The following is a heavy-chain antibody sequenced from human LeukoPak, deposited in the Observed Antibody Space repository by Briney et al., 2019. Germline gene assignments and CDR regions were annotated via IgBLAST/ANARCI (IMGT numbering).Heavy chain of an antibody. CDR2: ISHTGLT. CDR3: ARVPDITARPCDT. CDR1: GGSFSGYY. Sequence: SETLSLTCAVYGGSFSGYYWTLTRQTPGKGLEWIGEISHTGLTGSNPSPKSRVTIFVDSSKKQFSLRMTSVTAADTGVYYCARVPDITARPCDTWGPGTLVTVSS. D-gene: IGHD1-1*01. J-gene: IGHJ5*02. V-gene: IGHV4-34*01.